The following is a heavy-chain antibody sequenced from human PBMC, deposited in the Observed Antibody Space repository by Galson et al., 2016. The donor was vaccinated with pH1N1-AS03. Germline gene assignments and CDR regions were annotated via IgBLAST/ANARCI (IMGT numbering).Heavy chain of an antibody. CDR3: AKVGIVISSGWYGRFDY. CDR1: GCSFINYA. CDR2: LNSTSGNT. D-gene: IGHD6-19*01. Sequence: SVKVSCKASGCSFINYAIHWVRQAPGQRLEWMGWLNSTSGNTEYSQKFQGRVTITRDTSASTASMELSSLRSEDTAVYYCAKVGIVISSGWYGRFDYWGQGTLVTVSS. V-gene: IGHV1-3*01. J-gene: IGHJ4*02.